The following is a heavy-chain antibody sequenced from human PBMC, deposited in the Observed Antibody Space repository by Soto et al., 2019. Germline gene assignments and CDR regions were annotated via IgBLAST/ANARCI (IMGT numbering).Heavy chain of an antibody. V-gene: IGHV4-30-4*01. CDR1: GGSISSGDYY. D-gene: IGHD6-6*01. Sequence: PSETLSLTCTVSGGSISSGDYYWSWIRQPPGKGLEWIGYIYYSGSTYYNPSLKSRVTISVDTSKNQFSLKLSSVTAADTAVYFCASPSSRKNDAFDIWGQGTMVTVSS. J-gene: IGHJ3*02. CDR3: ASPSSRKNDAFDI. CDR2: IYYSGST.